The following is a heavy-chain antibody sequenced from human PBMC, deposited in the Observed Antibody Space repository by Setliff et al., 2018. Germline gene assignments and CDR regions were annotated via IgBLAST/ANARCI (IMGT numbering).Heavy chain of an antibody. J-gene: IGHJ6*02. V-gene: IGHV3-48*03. D-gene: IGHD5-18*01. CDR1: GFTYNNDW. CDR3: ARDGGTAMVKTYYCGLDV. Sequence: PGGSLRLSCGASGFTYNNDWVNWVRQAPGKGLEWVSYINSWGTTKYYADSVKGRFTISRDNAKNSLYLDLNSLRGEDMAVYYCARDGGTAMVKTYYCGLDVWGQGTTVTVSS. CDR2: INSWGTTK.